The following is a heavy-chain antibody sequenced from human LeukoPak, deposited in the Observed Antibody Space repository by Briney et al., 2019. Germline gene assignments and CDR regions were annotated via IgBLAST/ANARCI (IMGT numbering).Heavy chain of an antibody. D-gene: IGHD2-2*01. V-gene: IGHV3-30*03. CDR2: ISYDGSNK. J-gene: IGHJ5*02. Sequence: GGSLRLSCAASGFTFSSYGMHWVRQAPGKGMEWVAVISYDGSNKYYADSVKGRFTISRDNSKNTLYLQMNSLRAEDTAVYYCARGHEDIVVVPAAKDPWGQGTLVTVSS. CDR3: ARGHEDIVVVPAAKDP. CDR1: GFTFSSYG.